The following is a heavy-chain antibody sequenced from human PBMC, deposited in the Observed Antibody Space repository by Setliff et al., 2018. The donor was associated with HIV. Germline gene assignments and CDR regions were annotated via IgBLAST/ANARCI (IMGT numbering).Heavy chain of an antibody. CDR3: VGGHYDLWSGYVNYYLDL. J-gene: IGHJ4*02. D-gene: IGHD3-3*01. CDR1: GFMFGSYG. Sequence: GESLKISCAASGFMFGSYGMHWVRQAPVKGLEWMALISNDGSHKYYADSVKGRFTISRDNSKNTLYLRMDSLRPEDTALYYCVGGHYDLWSGYVNYYLDLWGRGTLVTVSS. CDR2: ISNDGSHK. V-gene: IGHV3-30*04.